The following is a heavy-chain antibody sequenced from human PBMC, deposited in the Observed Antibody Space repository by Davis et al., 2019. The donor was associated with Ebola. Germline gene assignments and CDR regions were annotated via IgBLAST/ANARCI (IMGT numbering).Heavy chain of an antibody. D-gene: IGHD4-17*01. Sequence: SVKVSCKASGGTFSSYVISWVRQAPGQGLEWMGGIIPIFGTANYAQKFQGRVTITADESTSTAYMELSSLRSEDTAVYYCARKKIEYGDYVGNWFDPWGQGTLVTVSS. V-gene: IGHV1-69*13. CDR3: ARKKIEYGDYVGNWFDP. CDR2: IIPIFGTA. J-gene: IGHJ5*02. CDR1: GGTFSSYV.